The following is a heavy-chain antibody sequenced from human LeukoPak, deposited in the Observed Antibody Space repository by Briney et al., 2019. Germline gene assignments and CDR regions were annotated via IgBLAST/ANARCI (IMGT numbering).Heavy chain of an antibody. CDR1: GGTFISYA. Sequence: GASVKISCKASGGTFISYAISWVRQAHGQGLEWMGGIIPIFGTANYAQKFQGRVTITTDESTSTAYMELSSLRSEDTAVYYCARARGYFDYWGQGTLVTVSS. CDR2: IIPIFGTA. V-gene: IGHV1-69*05. J-gene: IGHJ4*02. CDR3: ARARGYFDY.